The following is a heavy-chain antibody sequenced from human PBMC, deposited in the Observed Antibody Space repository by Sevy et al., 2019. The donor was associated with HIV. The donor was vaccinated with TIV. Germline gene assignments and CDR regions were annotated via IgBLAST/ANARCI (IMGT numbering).Heavy chain of an antibody. V-gene: IGHV1-69*13. CDR3: ARVLVWDGYNYAIFDY. Sequence: ASVKVSCKASGGTFSSYAISWVRQAPGQGLEWMGGIIPIFGTANYAQKFQGRVTITADESTSTAYMELSSLRSEDTAVYYCARVLVWDGYNYAIFDYWGQGTLVTVSS. J-gene: IGHJ4*02. CDR2: IIPIFGTA. D-gene: IGHD5-12*01. CDR1: GGTFSSYA.